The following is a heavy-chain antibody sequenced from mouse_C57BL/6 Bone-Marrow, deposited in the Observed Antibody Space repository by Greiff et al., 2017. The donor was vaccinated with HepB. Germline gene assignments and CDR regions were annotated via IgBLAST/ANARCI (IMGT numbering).Heavy chain of an antibody. D-gene: IGHD1-1*01. CDR2: ISNLAYSI. CDR3: ARKGDYYGSSYWYFDV. J-gene: IGHJ1*03. V-gene: IGHV5-15*01. CDR1: GFTFSDYG. Sequence: EVMLVESGGGLVQPGGSLKLSCAASGFTFSDYGMAWVRQAPRKGPEWVAFISNLAYSIYYAGTVTGRFTISRENAKNTLYLEMSSLRSEDTAMYYCARKGDYYGSSYWYFDVWGTGTTVTVSS.